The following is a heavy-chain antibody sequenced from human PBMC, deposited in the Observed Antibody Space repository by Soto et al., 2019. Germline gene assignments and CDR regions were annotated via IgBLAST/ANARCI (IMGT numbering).Heavy chain of an antibody. CDR2: ISASGGNI. J-gene: IGHJ2*01. CDR1: GFIFSDYA. V-gene: IGHV3-23*01. Sequence: GGRLRLSCVASGFIFSDYAMTWVRQAPGKGLEWVATISASGGNIEYTDSLKGRFTISRDNSKNTLYLQLNGLTADDTAVHYCAKVAGGLGYFDLWGRGTLVTVSS. D-gene: IGHD3-16*01. CDR3: AKVAGGLGYFDL.